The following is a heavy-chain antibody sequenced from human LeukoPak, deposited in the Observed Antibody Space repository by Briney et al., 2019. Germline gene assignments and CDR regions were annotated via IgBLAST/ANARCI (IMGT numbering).Heavy chain of an antibody. Sequence: PGGSLRLSCAASEFTFSSYAMQWVRQAPGKGLEWVSGISASGGSTWYADSVKGRFTISRDNSKNTLYLQMNSLRAEDTALYYCAKRSPYYFDYWGQGTLVTVSS. D-gene: IGHD2-15*01. CDR2: ISASGGST. J-gene: IGHJ4*02. CDR3: AKRSPYYFDY. V-gene: IGHV3-23*01. CDR1: EFTFSSYA.